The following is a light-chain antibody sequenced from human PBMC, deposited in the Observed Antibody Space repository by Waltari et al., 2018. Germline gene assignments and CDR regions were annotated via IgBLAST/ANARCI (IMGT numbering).Light chain of an antibody. CDR3: SSYRSGDTVI. Sequence: QSALTQPPSVSGSPGQSVTISCTGTSSDVGGHNRFSWYRQAPGTAPKLLIYEVTNRPSGVPYRFSGSKSGNTASLTISGLQAEDEADYYCSSYRSGDTVIFGGGTKLSVL. CDR2: EVT. CDR1: SSDVGGHNR. V-gene: IGLV2-18*02. J-gene: IGLJ2*01.